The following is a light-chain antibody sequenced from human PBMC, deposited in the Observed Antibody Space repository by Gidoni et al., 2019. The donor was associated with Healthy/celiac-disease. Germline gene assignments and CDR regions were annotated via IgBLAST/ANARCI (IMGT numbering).Light chain of an antibody. J-gene: IGKJ4*01. Sequence: DIVMTQSPDSLAVYLGERATINCKSSQSVLYSSNNKNYLAWYQQKPGQPPKLLIYWASTREYGVHDRFSGSGSVTDFTLTISSLQAEDVAVYYCQQYYSTPLTFGGGTKVEIK. CDR3: QQYYSTPLT. CDR2: WAS. CDR1: QSVLYSSNNKNY. V-gene: IGKV4-1*01.